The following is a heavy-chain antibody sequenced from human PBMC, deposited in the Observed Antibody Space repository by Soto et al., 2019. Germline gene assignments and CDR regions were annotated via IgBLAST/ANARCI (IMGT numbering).Heavy chain of an antibody. V-gene: IGHV3-33*01. J-gene: IGHJ4*02. Sequence: PGGSLSLSCAASGFTFSSYGMHWVRQAPGKGLEWVAVIWYDGSNKYYADSVKGRFTISRDNSKNTLYLQMNSLRAEDTAVYYCARDLKAVAGPFDYWGQGTLVSVSS. CDR1: GFTFSSYG. CDR2: IWYDGSNK. CDR3: ARDLKAVAGPFDY. D-gene: IGHD6-19*01.